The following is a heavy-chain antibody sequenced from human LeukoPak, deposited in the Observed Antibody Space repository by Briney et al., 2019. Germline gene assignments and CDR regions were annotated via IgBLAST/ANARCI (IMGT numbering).Heavy chain of an antibody. V-gene: IGHV4-61*02. CDR3: AGGGSSYATQIDY. D-gene: IGHD2-15*01. CDR2: IYTSGST. CDR1: GGSISSGSYY. J-gene: IGHJ4*02. Sequence: KYSETLSLTCTVSGGSISSGSYYWSWIRQPAGKGLEWIGRIYTSGSTNYNPSLKSRVTISVDTSKNQFSLKLSSVTAADTAVYYCAGGGSSYATQIDYWGQGTLVTVSS.